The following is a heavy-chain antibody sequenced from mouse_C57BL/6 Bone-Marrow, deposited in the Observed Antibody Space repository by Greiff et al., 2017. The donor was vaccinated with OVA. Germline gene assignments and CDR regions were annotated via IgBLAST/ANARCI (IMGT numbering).Heavy chain of an antibody. Sequence: QVQLQQSGPELVKPGASVKISCKASGYAFSSSWMNWVKQRPGKGLEWIGRIYPGDGDTNYNGKFKGKATLTADKSSSTAYMQLSSLTSEDSAVYYCASPFVLYAMDYWGQGTSVTVSS. J-gene: IGHJ4*01. CDR2: IYPGDGDT. CDR1: GYAFSSSW. V-gene: IGHV1-82*01. CDR3: ASPFVLYAMDY.